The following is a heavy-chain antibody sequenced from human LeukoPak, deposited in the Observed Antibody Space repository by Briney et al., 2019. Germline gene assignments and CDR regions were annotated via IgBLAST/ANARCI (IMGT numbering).Heavy chain of an antibody. V-gene: IGHV3-21*01. D-gene: IGHD3-10*01. CDR3: ARLNSTKNYYGSGSYYGFDY. CDR2: ISSSSSYI. Sequence: GGSLRLSCAASGFTFSSYSMNWVRQAPGKGLEWVSSISSSSSYIYYADSVKGRFTISRDNAKNSLYLQMNSLRAEDTAVYYCARLNSTKNYYGSGSYYGFDYWGQGTLVTVSS. J-gene: IGHJ4*02. CDR1: GFTFSSYS.